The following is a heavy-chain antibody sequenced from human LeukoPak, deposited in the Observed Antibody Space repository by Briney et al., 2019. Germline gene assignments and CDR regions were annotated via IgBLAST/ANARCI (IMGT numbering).Heavy chain of an antibody. D-gene: IGHD6-6*01. CDR2: IYYSGST. V-gene: IGHV4-39*07. CDR3: ARGSRGLAPFDY. CDR1: GGSISSSSYY. J-gene: IGHJ4*02. Sequence: SETLSLTCTVSGGSISSSSYYWGWIRQPPGKGLEWIGSIYYSGSTYYNPSLKSRVTISVDTSKNQFSLKLSSVTAADTAVYYCARGSRGLAPFDYWGQGTLVTVSS.